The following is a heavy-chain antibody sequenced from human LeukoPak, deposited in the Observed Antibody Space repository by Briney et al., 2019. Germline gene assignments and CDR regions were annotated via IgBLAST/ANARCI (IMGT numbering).Heavy chain of an antibody. V-gene: IGHV1-69-2*01. J-gene: IGHJ6*03. D-gene: IGHD6-13*01. CDR2: VDPEDGET. CDR1: GYTFTDYY. Sequence: ASVKISCKVSGYTFTDYYMHWVQQAPGKGLEWMGPVDPEDGETIYAEKFQGRVTITADTSTDTAYMELSSLRSEDTAVYYCATLAAAGNYYYYYMDVWGKGTTVTVSS. CDR3: ATLAAAGNYYYYYMDV.